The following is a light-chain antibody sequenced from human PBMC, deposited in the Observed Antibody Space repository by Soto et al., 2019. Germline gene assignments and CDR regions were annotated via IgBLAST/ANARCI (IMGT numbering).Light chain of an antibody. J-gene: IGKJ5*01. Sequence: EIMMTQSPATLSVSPGERATLSCRASQSVRNNLAWYQQKPGQAPRLLIYYASTRATGIPARFSGSGSGTEFTLTINSLQSEDFALYSCQQYNNWPPITFGQGTRLEIK. CDR2: YAS. CDR3: QQYNNWPPIT. V-gene: IGKV3-15*01. CDR1: QSVRNN.